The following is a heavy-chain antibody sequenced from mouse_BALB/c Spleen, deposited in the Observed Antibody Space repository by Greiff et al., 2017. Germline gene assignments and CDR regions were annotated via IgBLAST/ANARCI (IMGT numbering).Heavy chain of an antibody. D-gene: IGHD2-14*01. Sequence: EVQLQQSGPELVKPGASVKISCKASGYTFTDYNMHWVKQSHGKSLEWIGYIYPYNGGTGYNQKFKSKATLTVDNSSSTAYMELRSLTSEDSAVYYCARNYGYYYFDYWGQGTTLTVSS. V-gene: IGHV1S29*02. CDR3: ARNYGYYYFDY. CDR2: IYPYNGGT. J-gene: IGHJ2*01. CDR1: GYTFTDYN.